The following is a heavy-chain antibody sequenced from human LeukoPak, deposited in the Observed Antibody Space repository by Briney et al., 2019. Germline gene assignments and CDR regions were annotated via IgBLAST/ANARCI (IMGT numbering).Heavy chain of an antibody. CDR1: GFTFTTYW. CDR3: VKVAKYYYGSETYYFFEH. J-gene: IGHJ4*02. V-gene: IGHV3-7*01. Sequence: GESLRLSCAASGFTFTTYWMSWIRQLPGKGLEWVANINQDGTEKYYVDSVKGRFTISRDNAKNSLDLQMNSLRVEDTGIYYCVKVAKYYYGSETYYFFEHWGQGTPVTASS. D-gene: IGHD3-10*01. CDR2: INQDGTEK.